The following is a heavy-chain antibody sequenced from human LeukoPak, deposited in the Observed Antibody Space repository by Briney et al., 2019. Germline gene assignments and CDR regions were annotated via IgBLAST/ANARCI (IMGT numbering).Heavy chain of an antibody. V-gene: IGHV3-74*01. D-gene: IGHD3-10*01. CDR2: INTNGSDT. CDR3: ARDGYYYGSGYTNWFDP. CDR1: GFTFSNYW. J-gene: IGHJ5*02. Sequence: GGSLRLSCAASGFTFSNYWMHWVRQAPGRGLVWVSRINTNGSDTAYGDSVKGRFTISRDNAKSTLHLHMNSLRAEDTAVYYCARDGYYYGSGYTNWFDPWGQGTLVTVSS.